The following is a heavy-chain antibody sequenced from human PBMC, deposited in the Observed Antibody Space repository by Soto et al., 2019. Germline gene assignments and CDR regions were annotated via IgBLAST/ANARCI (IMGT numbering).Heavy chain of an antibody. Sequence: QVQLVQSGAEVKKPGASVKVSCKASGYTFTSYGISWVRQAPGQGLEWMGWISAYNGNTNYAQKLQGRVTMTTDTSQRTGYMEVRSRGTDDTAVYYCAGGGGYCSSTSCYERYDDYWGQGTLVTVSS. CDR2: ISAYNGNT. J-gene: IGHJ4*02. V-gene: IGHV1-18*01. D-gene: IGHD2-2*01. CDR1: GYTFTSYG. CDR3: AGGGGYCSSTSCYERYDDY.